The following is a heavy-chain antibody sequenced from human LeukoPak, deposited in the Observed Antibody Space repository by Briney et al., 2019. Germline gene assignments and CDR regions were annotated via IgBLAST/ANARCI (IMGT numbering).Heavy chain of an antibody. CDR1: GVTFSSYW. J-gene: IGHJ4*02. D-gene: IGHD3-10*01. CDR3: ASGSGIYPY. CDR2: IKQDGSEK. Sequence: PVGSLRLSCAASGVTFSSYWRNWVRQAPGKGLEWVANIKQDGSEKYYVDSVTGRFTISRDNAKNSLYLQMNSLRAEDTAVYYCASGSGIYPYWGQGTLVTVSS. V-gene: IGHV3-7*02.